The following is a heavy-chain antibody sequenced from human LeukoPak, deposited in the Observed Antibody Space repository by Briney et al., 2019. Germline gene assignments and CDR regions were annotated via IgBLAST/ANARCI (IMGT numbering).Heavy chain of an antibody. CDR1: GGSIGGDY. V-gene: IGHV4-59*01. J-gene: IGHJ4*02. D-gene: IGHD2-8*01. CDR3: ARGGNGEWGAVNY. CDR2: ISNSGST. Sequence: KPSETLSLTCSVSGGSIGGDYWNWIRQPPGKGLEWIGYISNSGSTNYSPSLKSRVTISVDTSKRRFSLKLSSVTAADTAVYYCARGGNGEWGAVNYWGQGTLVTVSS.